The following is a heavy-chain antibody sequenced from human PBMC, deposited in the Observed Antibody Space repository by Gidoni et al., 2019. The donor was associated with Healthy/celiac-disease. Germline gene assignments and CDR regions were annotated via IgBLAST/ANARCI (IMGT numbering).Heavy chain of an antibody. CDR1: VYTRTSYG. D-gene: IGHD3-10*01. CDR3: AREVRGALPDHFDY. Sequence: QAQLVQTGAEVKKPGAGEKVCRKASVYTRTSYGISWVRQAPGQGLEWMGWISAYTATTNYAQKLQVRVTMTTATSTRTAYMELRSLRSDDTAVYYCAREVRGALPDHFDYWGQGTLVAVSS. J-gene: IGHJ4*02. V-gene: IGHV1-18*01. CDR2: ISAYTATT.